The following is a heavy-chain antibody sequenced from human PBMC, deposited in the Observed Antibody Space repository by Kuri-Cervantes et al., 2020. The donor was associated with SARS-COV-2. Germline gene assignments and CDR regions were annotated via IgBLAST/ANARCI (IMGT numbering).Heavy chain of an antibody. CDR3: AKVETASLDY. CDR2: IGTAGDT. D-gene: IGHD3-3*01. J-gene: IGHJ4*02. V-gene: IGHV3-13*01. Sequence: GESLKISCTASGFTFSSYDMHWVRQATGKGLEWVSAIGTAGDTYYPGSVKGRFTISRENAKNSLYLQMNSLRPEDTAVYYCAKVETASLDYWGQGTLVTVSS. CDR1: GFTFSSYD.